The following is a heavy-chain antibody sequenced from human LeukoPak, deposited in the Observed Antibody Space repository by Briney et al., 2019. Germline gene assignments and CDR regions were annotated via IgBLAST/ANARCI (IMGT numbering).Heavy chain of an antibody. D-gene: IGHD2-2*01. CDR1: GGSFSGYY. CDR2: INHSGST. CDR3: AGGYCSSTSCSPIPPEDY. V-gene: IGHV4-34*01. Sequence: PSEPLSLTCAVCGGSFSGYYWSGMRQPRGKGREGLGEINHSGSTNYNPSLKSPVTISVDTSKNQFSLKLSSVTAADTAVYYCAGGYCSSTSCSPIPPEDYWGQGTLVTVSS. J-gene: IGHJ4*02.